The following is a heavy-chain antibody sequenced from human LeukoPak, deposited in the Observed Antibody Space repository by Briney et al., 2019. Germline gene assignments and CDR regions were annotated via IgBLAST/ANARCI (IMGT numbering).Heavy chain of an antibody. J-gene: IGHJ4*02. D-gene: IGHD3-10*01. Sequence: GGYLRLSCAASGFAFSSYWMSWVRQAPGKGLEWVANIKPDGSEKDYVDSVKGRFTISRDNAKNSLYLQMNSLRAEDTAVYYCARIGGWFGNDYWGQGTLVTVSS. CDR2: IKPDGSEK. CDR1: GFAFSSYW. CDR3: ARIGGWFGNDY. V-gene: IGHV3-7*05.